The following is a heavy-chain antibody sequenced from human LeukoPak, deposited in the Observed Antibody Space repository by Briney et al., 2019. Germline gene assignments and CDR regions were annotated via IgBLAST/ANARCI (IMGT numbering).Heavy chain of an antibody. V-gene: IGHV4-61*02. J-gene: IGHJ6*02. Sequence: PSETLSLTCTVSGGSISSSSYYWSWIRQPAGKGLEWIGRIYTSGSTNYNPSLKSRVTMSVDTSKNQFSLKLSSVTAADTAVYYCARTTLYYYGMDVWGQGTTVTVSS. CDR2: IYTSGST. CDR1: GGSISSSSYY. D-gene: IGHD2-15*01. CDR3: ARTTLYYYGMDV.